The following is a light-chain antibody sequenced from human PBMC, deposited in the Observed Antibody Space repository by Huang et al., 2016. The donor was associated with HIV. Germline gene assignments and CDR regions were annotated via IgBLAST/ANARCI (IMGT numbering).Light chain of an antibody. CDR3: QQYSSYSSWT. Sequence: IQMTQSPSTLSASVGDRVTITCRASQSVSDWLAWYQQRPGKAPDLLIYKASNLEDGVPLRFSGTWYGTEFTLIISSVQSDDTATYYCQQYSSYSSWTFGQGTRLQIK. J-gene: IGKJ2*02. V-gene: IGKV1-5*03. CDR1: QSVSDW. CDR2: KAS.